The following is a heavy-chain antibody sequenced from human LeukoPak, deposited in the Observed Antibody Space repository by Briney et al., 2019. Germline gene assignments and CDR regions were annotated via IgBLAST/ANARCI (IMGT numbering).Heavy chain of an antibody. CDR2: IYTSGST. Sequence: SETLSLTCSVSGGSFDSKYWSWIRQPPGKGLEWIGYIYTSGSTNYNPSLKSRVTISVDTSKNQFSLKLSSVTAADTAVYYCARHVGCSSTSCYPGYGFDPWGQGTLVTVSS. V-gene: IGHV4-4*09. J-gene: IGHJ5*02. D-gene: IGHD2-2*01. CDR1: GGSFDSKY. CDR3: ARHVGCSSTSCYPGYGFDP.